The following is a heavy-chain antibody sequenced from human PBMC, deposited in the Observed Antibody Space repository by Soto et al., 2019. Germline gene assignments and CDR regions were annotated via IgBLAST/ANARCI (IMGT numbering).Heavy chain of an antibody. CDR1: GFTFSSCW. CDR2: INSDGSST. J-gene: IGHJ4*02. Sequence: WGSLRLSFAASGFTFSSCWMHWVRQAPGKGLVWVSSINSDGSSTRHAYSVKGRFTISRDNAKNTLYLQMNSLRAEDTAVYYCARDITMIEADTSFHXWGQATLVTVSX. CDR3: ARDITMIEADTSFHX. V-gene: IGHV3-74*01. D-gene: IGHD3-22*01.